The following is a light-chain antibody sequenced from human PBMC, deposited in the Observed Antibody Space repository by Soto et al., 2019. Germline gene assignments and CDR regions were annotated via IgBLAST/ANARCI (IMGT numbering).Light chain of an antibody. V-gene: IGKV1-33*01. CDR3: QQYDNLPPLT. J-gene: IGKJ4*01. CDR2: DAS. CDR1: QDISNY. Sequence: DIKMTQSPASMSASVGDRVTITCQASQDISNYLNWYQQKPGKSPKLLIYDASNLETGGPSRFCGSGSCTDFSTTISSLQHQDIATYYCQQYDNLPPLTFGEGTKVEIK.